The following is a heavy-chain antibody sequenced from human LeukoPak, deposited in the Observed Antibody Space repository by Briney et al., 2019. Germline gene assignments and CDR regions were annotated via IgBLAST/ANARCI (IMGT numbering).Heavy chain of an antibody. Sequence: PSETLSLTCAVYGGSFSGYYWNWVRQAPGKGLEWVSSISSSSSYIYYADSVKGRFTISRDNAKNSLYLQMNSLRAEDTAVYYCARGKAYYGSGSQDYWGQGTLVTVSS. V-gene: IGHV3-21*01. J-gene: IGHJ4*02. CDR1: GGSFSGYY. CDR3: ARGKAYYGSGSQDY. CDR2: ISSSSSYI. D-gene: IGHD3-10*01.